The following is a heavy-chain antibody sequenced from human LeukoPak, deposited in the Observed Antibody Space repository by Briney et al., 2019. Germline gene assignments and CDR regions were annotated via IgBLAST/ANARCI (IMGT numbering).Heavy chain of an antibody. J-gene: IGHJ6*03. CDR3: ARGSPNYGDYGDYYYYYMDV. V-gene: IGHV1-18*01. CDR1: GYTFTTYN. D-gene: IGHD4-17*01. Sequence: ASVKVSCKASGYTFTTYNINWVRQAPGQGLEWMGWISAYNGNTNYAQKLQGRVTMTTNTSTSTAYMELRSLRSDDTAVYYCARGSPNYGDYGDYYYYYMDVWGKGTTVTISS. CDR2: ISAYNGNT.